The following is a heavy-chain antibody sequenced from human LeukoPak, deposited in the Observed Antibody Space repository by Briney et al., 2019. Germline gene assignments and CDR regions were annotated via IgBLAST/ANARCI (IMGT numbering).Heavy chain of an antibody. V-gene: IGHV3-9*01. Sequence: GGSLRLSCAASGFTFDDFAMHWVRQAPGKGLEWVSGVSWNSGTIGYADSVKGRFTISRDNARNSLYLQMNSLRAEDTALYYCAKSRDSTGYLDAFDIWVQGTMVTVSS. D-gene: IGHD3-22*01. CDR2: VSWNSGTI. CDR1: GFTFDDFA. CDR3: AKSRDSTGYLDAFDI. J-gene: IGHJ3*02.